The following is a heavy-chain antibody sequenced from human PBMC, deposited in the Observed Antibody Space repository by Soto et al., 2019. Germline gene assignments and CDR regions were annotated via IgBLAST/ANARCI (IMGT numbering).Heavy chain of an antibody. CDR2: FYHSGST. CDR1: GYSISSGYY. V-gene: IGHV4-38-2*01. J-gene: IGHJ4*02. Sequence: LETLSLTCSVSGYSISSGYYWGWIRRPPGKGLEWIGTFYHSGSTYYNPSLKSRVTISGDTSKNPFSLKATSVTAADTAVYYCARAGFGRHGYIDYWGQGILVTVYS. D-gene: IGHD6-19*01. CDR3: ARAGFGRHGYIDY.